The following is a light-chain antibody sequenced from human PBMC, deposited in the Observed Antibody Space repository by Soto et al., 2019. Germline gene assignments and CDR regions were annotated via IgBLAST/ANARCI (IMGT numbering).Light chain of an antibody. V-gene: IGKV1-5*01. CDR2: DAS. CDR1: QNISVW. CDR3: QQYDSSSPT. Sequence: DIVMTQSPDSLAVSLGDGVTITCRASQNISVWLAWYQQRPGKAPKFLIYDASNLETGVSSRFSGSGSGTEFTLTIRSLQPDDFATYYCQQYDSSSPTFGQGTKLEIK. J-gene: IGKJ2*01.